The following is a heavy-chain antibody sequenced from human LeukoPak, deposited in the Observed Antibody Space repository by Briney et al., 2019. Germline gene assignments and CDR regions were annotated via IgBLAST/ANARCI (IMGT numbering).Heavy chain of an antibody. CDR2: IYTSGST. CDR3: ARDLEDCSGGSCIDAFDI. CDR1: GGSISSYY. V-gene: IGHV4-4*07. D-gene: IGHD2-15*01. J-gene: IGHJ3*02. Sequence: PSETLSLTCTVSGGSISSYYWSWIRQPAGKGLEWIGRIYTSGSTYYNPSLKSRVTISVDTSKNQFSLKLSSVTAADTAVYYCARDLEDCSGGSCIDAFDIWGQGTMVTVSS.